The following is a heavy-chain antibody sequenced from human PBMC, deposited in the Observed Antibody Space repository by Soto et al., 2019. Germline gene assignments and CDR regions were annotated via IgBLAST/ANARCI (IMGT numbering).Heavy chain of an antibody. J-gene: IGHJ4*02. D-gene: IGHD6-19*01. CDR1: GFIFSNNG. CDR2: MSYDGSDT. CDR3: ARVSKYSGGWYVLYYLDG. Sequence: QVQLVESGGGVVQPGRSLRLSCVGSGFIFSNNGMHWVRQTPGKGLEWVAFMSYDGSDTFYADSVKGRFTISRDNAKNSLYLQMNSLRAEDTAVYYCARVSKYSGGWYVLYYLDGWGQGTLVTVSS. V-gene: IGHV3-33*08.